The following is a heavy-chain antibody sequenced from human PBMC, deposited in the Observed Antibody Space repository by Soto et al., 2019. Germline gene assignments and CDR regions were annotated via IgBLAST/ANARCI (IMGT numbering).Heavy chain of an antibody. J-gene: IGHJ6*02. V-gene: IGHV5-51*01. CDR2: IYPGDSDT. CDR1: GYSFTSYW. Sequence: GESLKISCKGSGYSFTSYWIGWVRQMPGKGLEWMGIIYPGDSDTRYSPSLQGQVTISADKSISTAYLQWSSLKASDTAMYYCARHRALAYCTNGGCYEGLYYYGMDVWGQGTTVTVSS. CDR3: ARHRALAYCTNGGCYEGLYYYGMDV. D-gene: IGHD2-8*01.